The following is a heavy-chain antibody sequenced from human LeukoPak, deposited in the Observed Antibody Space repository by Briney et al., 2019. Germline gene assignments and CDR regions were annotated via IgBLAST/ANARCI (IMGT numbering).Heavy chain of an antibody. CDR2: IRYDGSNK. D-gene: IGHD1-7*01. CDR1: GFPFTSYG. CDR3: AKDGVSYNWNYGFYYYYYYMDV. V-gene: IGHV3-30*02. J-gene: IGHJ6*03. Sequence: GSLRPSFAAPGFPFTSYGMHWVRPAPGKGLEGVAFIRYDGSNKYYADSVKGRFTISRDNSKNTLYLQMNSLSAEYTAVYYCAKDGVSYNWNYGFYYYYYYMDVWGKGTTVTVSS.